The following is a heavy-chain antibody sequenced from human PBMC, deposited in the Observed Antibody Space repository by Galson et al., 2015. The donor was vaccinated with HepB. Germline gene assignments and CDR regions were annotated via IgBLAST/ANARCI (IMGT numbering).Heavy chain of an antibody. V-gene: IGHV3-30*18. CDR2: ISYGGSNK. D-gene: IGHD6-6*01. Sequence: SLRLSCAASGFTFSTYGMHWVRQAPGKGLEWVAVISYGGSNKYYADSVKGRFTISRDNSKNTLYLQMNSLRAEDTAVYYCAKDRRIAGRPGGPFQHWGQGTLVTVSS. CDR3: AKDRRIAGRPGGPFQH. J-gene: IGHJ1*01. CDR1: GFTFSTYG.